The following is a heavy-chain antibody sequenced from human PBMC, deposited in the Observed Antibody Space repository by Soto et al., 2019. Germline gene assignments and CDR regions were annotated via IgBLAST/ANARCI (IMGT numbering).Heavy chain of an antibody. CDR1: GFTFSSYS. V-gene: IGHV3-48*01. D-gene: IGHD2-15*01. Sequence: GGSLRLSCAASGFTFSSYSMNWVRQAPGKGLEWVSYISSSSSTIYYADPVKGRFTISRDNAKKSVYLQMNRLRAEDTAVYYCARPFKDIVVVVAATYYMDVSGKATTVTVSS. CDR3: ARPFKDIVVVVAATYYMDV. CDR2: ISSSSSTI. J-gene: IGHJ6*03.